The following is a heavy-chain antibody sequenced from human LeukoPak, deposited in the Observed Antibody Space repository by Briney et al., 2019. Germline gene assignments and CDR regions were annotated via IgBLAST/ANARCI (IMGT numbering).Heavy chain of an antibody. J-gene: IGHJ4*02. CDR2: INQDASEK. Sequence: GGSLRLSCAASGFTFSSYWMNWVRQAPGKGLEWVANINQDASEKYYVDSVKGRFTISRDNGKKSLYLQMNSLRAEDTAVYYCARDPPGLVVAEYYFDYWGQGTLVTVSS. D-gene: IGHD2-15*01. CDR1: GFTFSSYW. CDR3: ARDPPGLVVAEYYFDY. V-gene: IGHV3-7*01.